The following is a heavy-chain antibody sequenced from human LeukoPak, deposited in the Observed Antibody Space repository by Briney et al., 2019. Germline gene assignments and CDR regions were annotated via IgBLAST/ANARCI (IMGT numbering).Heavy chain of an antibody. V-gene: IGHV4-61*01. CDR1: GGSVSSGSYY. CDR2: IYYSGST. Sequence: SETLSLTCTVSGGSVSSGSYYWSWIRQPPGKGLECIGYIYYSGSTNYNPSLKSRVTISVDTSKNQFSLKLSSVTAADTAVYYCARGGLNGDYVMDYWGQGTLVTVSS. J-gene: IGHJ4*02. D-gene: IGHD4-17*01. CDR3: ARGGLNGDYVMDY.